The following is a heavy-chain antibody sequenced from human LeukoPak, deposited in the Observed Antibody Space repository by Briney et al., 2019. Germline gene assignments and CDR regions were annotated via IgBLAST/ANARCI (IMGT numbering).Heavy chain of an antibody. Sequence: GGSLTLSCAASGFTFSNSWLHWVRQAPGEGLVWVSRISGDGSTTNYADSVKGRFTISRDNAMNTLYLQMNSLRTEDTAVYYCARGVDNSYGYVFWGQGTRVAVSP. J-gene: IGHJ4*02. CDR2: ISGDGSTT. D-gene: IGHD5-18*01. V-gene: IGHV3-74*01. CDR3: ARGVDNSYGYVF. CDR1: GFTFSNSW.